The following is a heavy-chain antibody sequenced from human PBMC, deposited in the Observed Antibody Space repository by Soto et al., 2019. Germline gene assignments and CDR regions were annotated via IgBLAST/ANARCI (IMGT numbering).Heavy chain of an antibody. J-gene: IGHJ3*02. V-gene: IGHV3-30*18. CDR1: GFTFSSYG. Sequence: QVQLVESGGGVVQPGRSLRLSCAASGFTFSSYGMHWVRQAPGKGLEWVAVISYDGSNKYYADSVKGRFTISRDNSKNTLYLQMNSLRAEDTAVYYCAKDLGHGGRGAFDICGKGTMVTVSS. CDR2: ISYDGSNK. D-gene: IGHD7-27*01. CDR3: AKDLGHGGRGAFDI.